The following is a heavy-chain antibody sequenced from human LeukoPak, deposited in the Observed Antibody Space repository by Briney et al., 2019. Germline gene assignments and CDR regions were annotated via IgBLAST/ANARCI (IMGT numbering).Heavy chain of an antibody. CDR2: AYYRSKWFN. V-gene: IGHV6-1*01. J-gene: IGHJ4*02. CDR3: ARXFNERXPAXCGY. CDR1: GDSVSSNSAA. Sequence: SQTLSLTCAISGDSVSSNSAAWNWIRQSPSRGLEWLGRAYYRSKWFNDYALSVKSRITINPDTSKNQFSLQLNSVTPEDTAVYXCARXFNERXPAXCGYWGQGALVTVSP. D-gene: IGHD1-1*01.